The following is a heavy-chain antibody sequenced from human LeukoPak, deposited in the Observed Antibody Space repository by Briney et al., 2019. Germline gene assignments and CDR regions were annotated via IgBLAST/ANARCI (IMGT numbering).Heavy chain of an antibody. CDR2: ISSSSSYI. V-gene: IGHV3-21*01. CDR1: AFTFSSYT. J-gene: IGHJ5*02. CDR3: ARTKRRNIVVVVAATRGTNWFDP. D-gene: IGHD2-15*01. Sequence: PGGSLRLSCAASAFTFSSYTMNWVRQAPGKGLEWVSSISSSSSYIYYADSVKGRFTISRDNAKNSLYLQMNSLRAEDTAVYYCARTKRRNIVVVVAATRGTNWFDPWGQGTLVTVSS.